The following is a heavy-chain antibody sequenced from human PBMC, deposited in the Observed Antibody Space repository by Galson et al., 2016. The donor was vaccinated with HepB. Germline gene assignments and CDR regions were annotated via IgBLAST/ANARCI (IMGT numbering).Heavy chain of an antibody. V-gene: IGHV3-33*01. CDR3: ARDRRPGVVGAVWYFDL. CDR2: IWYDGSNK. Sequence: SLRLSCAASGFTFSNYAMHWVRQAPGKGLEWVAVIWYDGSNKNYADSVKGRFTISRENSKNTLYLQMNSLRAEDTAVYYRARDRRPGVVGAVWYFDLWGRGTLVTVSS. CDR1: GFTFSNYA. J-gene: IGHJ2*01. D-gene: IGHD1-26*01.